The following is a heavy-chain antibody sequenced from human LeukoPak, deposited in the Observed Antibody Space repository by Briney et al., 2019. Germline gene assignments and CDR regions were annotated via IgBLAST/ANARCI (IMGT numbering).Heavy chain of an antibody. V-gene: IGHV3-21*01. D-gene: IGHD6-13*01. CDR1: GFTFSSYS. Sequence: EAGGSLRLSCAASGFTFSSYSMNWVRQAPGKGLEWVSSISSSSSYIYYADSVKGRFTISRDNAKNSLYLQMNSLRAEDTAVYYCAREEEGSSWYGGYWFDPWGQGTLVTVSS. CDR2: ISSSSSYI. J-gene: IGHJ5*02. CDR3: AREEEGSSWYGGYWFDP.